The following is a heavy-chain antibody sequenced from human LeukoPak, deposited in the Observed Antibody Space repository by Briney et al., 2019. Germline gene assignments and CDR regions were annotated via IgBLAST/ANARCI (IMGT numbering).Heavy chain of an antibody. CDR3: ARDRRLREYSYGYFGY. CDR2: INSDGSSI. D-gene: IGHD5-18*01. CDR1: GFTFSSHW. V-gene: IGHV3-74*01. J-gene: IGHJ4*02. Sequence: AGGSLRLSCAASGFTFSSHWMHWVRQAPGKGLVWVSRINSDGSSISYADSVKGRFTISRDNAKSTLYLQMNSLRAEDTAVYYCARDRRLREYSYGYFGYWGQGTLVTVSS.